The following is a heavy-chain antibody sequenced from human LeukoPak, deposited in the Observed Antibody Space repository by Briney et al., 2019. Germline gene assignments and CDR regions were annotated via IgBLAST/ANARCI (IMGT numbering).Heavy chain of an antibody. CDR2: IGTAGDT. Sequence: GGSLRLSCAASGFTFSSYDMHWVRQATGKGLEWVSAIGTAGDTYYPGSVKGRFTISRENAKNSLYLQMNSLRAGDTAVYYCARGVTTFGRHREKLSWFDPWGQGTLVTVSS. J-gene: IGHJ5*02. V-gene: IGHV3-13*01. CDR3: ARGVTTFGRHREKLSWFDP. CDR1: GFTFSSYD. D-gene: IGHD3-16*01.